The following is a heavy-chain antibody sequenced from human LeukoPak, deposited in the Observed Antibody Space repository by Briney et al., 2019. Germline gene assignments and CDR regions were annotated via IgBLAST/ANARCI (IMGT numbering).Heavy chain of an antibody. Sequence: GGSLRLSCAASGFTFSNAWMSWVRQAPGKGLEWVASINQDGSQKRYVDSVQGRFTISRDNTKNSLFLQMNSLRAEDTAVYYCARLKDDVTKLDYWGQGTLVTVPS. CDR1: GFTFSNAW. D-gene: IGHD2-8*01. CDR3: ARLKDDVTKLDY. CDR2: INQDGSQK. J-gene: IGHJ4*02. V-gene: IGHV3-7*01.